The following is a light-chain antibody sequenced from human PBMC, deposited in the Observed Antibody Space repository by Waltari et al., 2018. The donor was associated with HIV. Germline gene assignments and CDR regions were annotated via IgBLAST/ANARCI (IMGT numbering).Light chain of an antibody. CDR2: EVT. V-gene: IGLV2-23*02. CDR1: SSDVGRYNL. CDR3: CSYAGSSTLV. Sequence: QSALTQPASVSGSPGQSITISCTGTSSDVGRYNLVSWYHQHPGKAPKLMIYEVTKRPSGVSNRFSGSKSGNTASLTISGLQAEDEADYFCCSYAGSSTLVFGGGTKLTVL. J-gene: IGLJ2*01.